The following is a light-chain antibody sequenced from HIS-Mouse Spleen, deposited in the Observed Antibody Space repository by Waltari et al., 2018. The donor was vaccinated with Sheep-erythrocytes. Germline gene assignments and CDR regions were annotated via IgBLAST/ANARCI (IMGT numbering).Light chain of an antibody. V-gene: IGLV1-44*01. J-gene: IGLJ3*02. CDR1: SSNLRSNT. CDR2: SNN. Sequence: QSVLTQPPSASGTPGPRVTIPCSGSSSNLRSNTVNWYQQLPGTAPKLLIYSNNQRPSGVPDRFSGSKSGTSASLAISGLQSEDEADYYCAAWDDSLNGPVFGGGTKLTVL. CDR3: AAWDDSLNGPV.